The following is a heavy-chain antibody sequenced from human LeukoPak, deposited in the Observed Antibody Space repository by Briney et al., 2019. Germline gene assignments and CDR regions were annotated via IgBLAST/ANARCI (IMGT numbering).Heavy chain of an antibody. J-gene: IGHJ6*03. CDR1: GYTFTSYD. CDR2: MNPNSGNT. CDR3: AAMVQDYYMYV. V-gene: IGHV1-8*01. Sequence: ASVRVSCKASGYTFTSYDINWVRQATGQGLEWMGWMNPNSGNTGYAQKFQGRVTMTRNTSISTAYMELSSLRSEDTAAYYCAAMVQDYYMYVWGKGTTVTVSS. D-gene: IGHD3-10*01.